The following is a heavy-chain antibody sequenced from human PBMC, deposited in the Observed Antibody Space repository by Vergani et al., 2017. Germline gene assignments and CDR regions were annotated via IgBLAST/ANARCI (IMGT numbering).Heavy chain of an antibody. Sequence: QVQLQESGPGLVKPSETLSLTCTVSGGSISSHYWSWIRQPPGKGLEWIGYIYYSWSTNYNPSLKSRVTISVDTSKNQFSLKLSSVTAADTAVYYCARDIDDYVAGVWGQGTLVTVSS. V-gene: IGHV4-59*11. J-gene: IGHJ4*02. CDR3: ARDIDDYVAGV. CDR2: IYYSWST. CDR1: GGSISSHY. D-gene: IGHD3-16*01.